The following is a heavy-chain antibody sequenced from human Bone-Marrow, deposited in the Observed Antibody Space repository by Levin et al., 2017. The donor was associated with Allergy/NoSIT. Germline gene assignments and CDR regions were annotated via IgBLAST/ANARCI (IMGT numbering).Heavy chain of an antibody. D-gene: IGHD5-12*01. V-gene: IGHV3-48*03. CDR1: GFTFSSYE. Sequence: PGGSLRLSCAASGFTFSSYEMNWVRQAPGKGLEWVSYISSSGSTIYYADSVKGRFTISRDNAKNSLYLQMNSLRAEDTAVYYCARGYSGYDNDYFDYWGQGTLVTVSS. J-gene: IGHJ4*02. CDR2: ISSSGSTI. CDR3: ARGYSGYDNDYFDY.